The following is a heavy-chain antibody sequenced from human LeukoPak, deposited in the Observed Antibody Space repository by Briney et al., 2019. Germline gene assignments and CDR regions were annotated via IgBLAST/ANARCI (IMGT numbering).Heavy chain of an antibody. CDR2: INAGNGNT. V-gene: IGHV1-3*01. CDR3: ASSVDTAMVPVYYYYYGMDV. CDR1: GYTFTSYA. D-gene: IGHD5-18*01. Sequence: ASVKVSCKASGYTFTSYAMHWVRQAPGQRLEWMGWINAGNGNTKYSQKFQGRVTITRDTSASTAYMELSSLGSEDTAVYYRASSVDTAMVPVYYYYYGMDVWGQGTTVTVSS. J-gene: IGHJ6*02.